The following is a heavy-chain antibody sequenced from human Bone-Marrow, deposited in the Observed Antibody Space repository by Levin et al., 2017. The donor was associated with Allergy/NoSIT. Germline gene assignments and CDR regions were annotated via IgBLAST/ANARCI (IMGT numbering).Heavy chain of an antibody. D-gene: IGHD3-10*01. CDR3: ARHITMVRGLLSGGRALHLYYMDV. Sequence: PSETLSLTCAVYGGSFSGYYWSWIRQPPGKGLEWIGEINHSGSTNYNPSLKSRVTISVDTSKNQFSLKLSSVTAADTAVYYCARHITMVRGLLSGGRALHLYYMDVWGKGTTVTVSS. J-gene: IGHJ6*03. CDR2: INHSGST. CDR1: GGSFSGYY. V-gene: IGHV4-34*01.